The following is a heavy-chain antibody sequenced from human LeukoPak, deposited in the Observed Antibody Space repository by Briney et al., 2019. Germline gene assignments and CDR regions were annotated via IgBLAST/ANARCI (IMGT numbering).Heavy chain of an antibody. CDR1: GYTFTGYY. Sequence: GASVKVFCKASGYTFTGYYMHWVRQAPGQGLEWMGWINPNSGGTNYAQKFQGRVTMTRDTSISTAYMELSGLRSDDTAVYYCARVRGVRWLQERDAFDIWGQGTMVTVSS. V-gene: IGHV1-2*02. D-gene: IGHD5-24*01. J-gene: IGHJ3*02. CDR3: ARVRGVRWLQERDAFDI. CDR2: INPNSGGT.